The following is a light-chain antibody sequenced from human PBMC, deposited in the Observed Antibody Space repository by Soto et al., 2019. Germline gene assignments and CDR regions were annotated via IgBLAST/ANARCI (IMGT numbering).Light chain of an antibody. Sequence: QSVLTQPASVSGSPGQSITISCTGTSGDIGSYNRVSWYQQHPGKAPKLIIYEVTDRPSGVSNRFSGSNSGNTASLTISGLQAEDEAEYYCISYTNINTSACVFGTGTKGTVL. CDR2: EVT. V-gene: IGLV2-14*01. J-gene: IGLJ1*01. CDR1: SGDIGSYNR. CDR3: ISYTNINTSACV.